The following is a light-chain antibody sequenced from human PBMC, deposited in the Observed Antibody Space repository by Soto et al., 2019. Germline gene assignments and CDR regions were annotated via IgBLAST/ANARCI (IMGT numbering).Light chain of an antibody. Sequence: DIQMTQSPSSLFASVGDRVTITCRASQDMSSYLNWYHQKPGKAPKLLIYAASSLRTGVPSRCSGSGSGTDFTLTISSLQPEDVAAYYCQKYNSAPLTFGGGTKVDIK. CDR1: QDMSSY. CDR3: QKYNSAPLT. CDR2: AAS. J-gene: IGKJ4*01. V-gene: IGKV1-27*01.